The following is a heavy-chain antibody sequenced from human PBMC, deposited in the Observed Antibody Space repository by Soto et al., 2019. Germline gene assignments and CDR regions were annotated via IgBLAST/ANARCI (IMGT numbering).Heavy chain of an antibody. Sequence: ASVKVSCKASGYTFTGYYMHWVRQAPGQGLEWMGWINPNSGGTNYAQKFQGRVTMTRDTSISTAYMELSRLRSDDTAVYYCARDVNYDFWSGYYTRGWFDPWGQGTLVTVSS. CDR2: INPNSGGT. CDR1: GYTFTGYY. D-gene: IGHD3-3*01. V-gene: IGHV1-2*02. CDR3: ARDVNYDFWSGYYTRGWFDP. J-gene: IGHJ5*02.